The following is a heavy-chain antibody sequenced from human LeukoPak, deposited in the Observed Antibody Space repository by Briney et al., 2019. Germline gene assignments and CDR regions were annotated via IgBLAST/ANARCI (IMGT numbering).Heavy chain of an antibody. Sequence: GESLKISCKGYGYSYITYWVGWVRQMPGKGLEGMGIIFPGDSETIYSPSFQGQVTISVDKSIRTAYLQWNSLKASDTAMYYCAKQMFGVVVNDAFDIWGQGTMVTVSS. CDR3: AKQMFGVVVNDAFDI. CDR2: IFPGDSET. CDR1: GYSYITYW. J-gene: IGHJ3*02. D-gene: IGHD3-3*01. V-gene: IGHV5-51*01.